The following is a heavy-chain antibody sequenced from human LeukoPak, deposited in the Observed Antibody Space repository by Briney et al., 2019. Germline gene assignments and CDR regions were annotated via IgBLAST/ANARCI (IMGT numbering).Heavy chain of an antibody. D-gene: IGHD4-17*01. Sequence: GGSLRLSCAASGFTFDDYAMHWVRQAPGEGLEWVSGISWNSGSIGYADSVKGRFTISRDNAKNSLYLQMNSLRAEDTALYYCAKDMSYGELGDAFDIWGQGTMVTVSS. CDR3: AKDMSYGELGDAFDI. CDR2: ISWNSGSI. V-gene: IGHV3-9*01. J-gene: IGHJ3*02. CDR1: GFTFDDYA.